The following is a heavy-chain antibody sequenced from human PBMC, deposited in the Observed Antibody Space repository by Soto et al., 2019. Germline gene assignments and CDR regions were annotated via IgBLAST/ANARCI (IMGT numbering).Heavy chain of an antibody. D-gene: IGHD3-3*01. V-gene: IGHV4-59*01. CDR3: ARDGEVRDFWSGSPGYWFDP. Sequence: SETLSLTCTVSGGSISSYYWSWIRQPPGKGLEWIGYIYYCGSTNYNPSLKCRVTISVDTSKNQFSLKLSSVTAADTAVYYFARDGEVRDFWSGSPGYWFDPWGQGTLVTVSS. CDR2: IYYCGST. J-gene: IGHJ5*02. CDR1: GGSISSYY.